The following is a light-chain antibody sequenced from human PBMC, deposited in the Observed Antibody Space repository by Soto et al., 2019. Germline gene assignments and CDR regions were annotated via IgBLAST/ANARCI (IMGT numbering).Light chain of an antibody. CDR1: ESVSNK. Sequence: EIVMTQSPATLSVSPGERATLSCRASESVSNKLAWYRQKPGQAPRLLIYGASTRATGVPTRFSGSGSGTEFTLTISSLQSEDFAVYYCQQYNNWPPWTFGQGTKVELK. CDR3: QQYNNWPPWT. CDR2: GAS. V-gene: IGKV3-15*01. J-gene: IGKJ1*01.